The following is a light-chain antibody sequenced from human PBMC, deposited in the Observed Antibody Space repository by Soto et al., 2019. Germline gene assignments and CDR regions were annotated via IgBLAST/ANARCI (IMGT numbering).Light chain of an antibody. CDR3: QQRSVWPIT. J-gene: IGKJ5*01. Sequence: EFVLTQSPATLSLSPGERATLSCRASQSVGSYLVWYQHKPGQAPRLLIYDASNRATGIPARFSGSGSGTDFTLTISRLEPEDFAVYFCQQRSVWPITFGQGTRLDMK. CDR2: DAS. CDR1: QSVGSY. V-gene: IGKV3-11*01.